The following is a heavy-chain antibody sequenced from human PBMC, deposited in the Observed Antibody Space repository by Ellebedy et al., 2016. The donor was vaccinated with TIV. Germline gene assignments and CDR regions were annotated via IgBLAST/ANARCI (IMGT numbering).Heavy chain of an antibody. D-gene: IGHD2-21*02. CDR2: SSSYDEK. J-gene: IGHJ4*02. V-gene: IGHV2-26*01. Sequence: SGPTLVKPKETLTLTCTVSGFSLTNIIMGVSWIRQAPGKALEWLAHSSSYDEKFYSTSLKTRLGISRDTSKSQVVLTMTNMDPVDTGTYYCARAVKYCGGDCTHKFDYWGQGIPVTVSS. CDR3: ARAVKYCGGDCTHKFDY. CDR1: GFSLTNIIMG.